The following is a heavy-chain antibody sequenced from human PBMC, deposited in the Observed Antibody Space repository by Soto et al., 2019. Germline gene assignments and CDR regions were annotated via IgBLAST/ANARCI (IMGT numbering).Heavy chain of an antibody. CDR3: VKDGLGGTTKFNWFDP. D-gene: IGHD3-3*01. J-gene: IGHJ5*02. V-gene: IGHV3-23*01. Sequence: EGQLLESGGGLAQPGGSLRLSCAASGFTFSSYAMSWVRQAPGRGLQCVSTITASGGATYYADSVQGRFTISRDNSNNTLYLQMDGLTADDTAMYYCVKDGLGGTTKFNWFDPWGQGNLVTVSS. CDR2: ITASGGAT. CDR1: GFTFSSYA.